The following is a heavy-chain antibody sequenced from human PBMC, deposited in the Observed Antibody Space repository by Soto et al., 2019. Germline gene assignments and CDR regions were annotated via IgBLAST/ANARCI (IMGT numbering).Heavy chain of an antibody. Sequence: EVQLLESGGGLVQPGGSLRLSCAASGFTFSSYAMSWVRQAPGKGLEWVSAISGSGGSTYYADSVKGRFTISRDNSKNTLYQQMNSLRAEDTAVYYCTKREVYKWNYEGLFDYWGQGTLVTVSS. D-gene: IGHD1-7*01. V-gene: IGHV3-23*01. CDR1: GFTFSSYA. J-gene: IGHJ4*02. CDR3: TKREVYKWNYEGLFDY. CDR2: ISGSGGST.